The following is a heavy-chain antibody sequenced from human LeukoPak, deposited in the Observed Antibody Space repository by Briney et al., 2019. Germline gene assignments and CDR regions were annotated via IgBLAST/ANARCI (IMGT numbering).Heavy chain of an antibody. J-gene: IGHJ4*02. D-gene: IGHD5-18*01. Sequence: SETLSLTCAVSGGSISSGGYSWSWIRQPPGKGLEWIGYIYHSGSTCYNPSLKSRVAISVDRSKNQFSLKLSSMTAADTAVYYCARAGYTYGLGYWSQGTLVTVSS. CDR1: GGSISSGGYS. CDR3: ARAGYTYGLGY. V-gene: IGHV4-30-2*01. CDR2: IYHSGST.